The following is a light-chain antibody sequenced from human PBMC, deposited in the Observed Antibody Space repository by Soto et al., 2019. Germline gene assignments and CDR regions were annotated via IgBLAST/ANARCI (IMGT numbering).Light chain of an antibody. J-gene: IGLJ2*01. CDR3: AAWDDSLNGVV. CDR2: SNN. V-gene: IGLV1-44*01. Sequence: QSALTQPPSASGTPGQRVTISCSGSSSNIGRNTVNWYQQLPGTAPKLLIYSNNQRPSGVPDRFSGSKSGSSASLAISGLQSEDEADYYCAAWDDSLNGVVFGGGTKLIVL. CDR1: SSNIGRNT.